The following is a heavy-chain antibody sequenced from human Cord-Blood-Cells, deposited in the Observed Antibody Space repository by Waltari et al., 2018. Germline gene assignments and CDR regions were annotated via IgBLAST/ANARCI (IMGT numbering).Heavy chain of an antibody. V-gene: IGHV2-70*01. D-gene: IGHD2-15*01. J-gene: IGHJ5*02. CDR1: GFSLSTSGMC. Sequence: QVTLRESGPALVKPTQTLTLTCTFSGFSLSTSGMCVSWIRQPPGKALEWLALIDWDDDKYYSTSLKTRLTSSKDTAKNQVVLTMTNMDPVDTATYYCARIKMGSGGSCYSGWFDPWGQGTLVTVSS. CDR3: ARIKMGSGGSCYSGWFDP. CDR2: IDWDDDK.